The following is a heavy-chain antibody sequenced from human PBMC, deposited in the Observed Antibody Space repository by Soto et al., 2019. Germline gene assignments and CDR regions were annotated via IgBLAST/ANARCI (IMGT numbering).Heavy chain of an antibody. J-gene: IGHJ4*02. V-gene: IGHV3-21*01. Sequence: EVQLVESGGGLVEPGGSLRLSCAASGFIFKNYDMNWVRQAPGKGLEWVSSISSGSGYIYYADSVRGRFTISRDNAENSLSLQMNSLRAEDTAVYYCAREVGSRIAAAGSDYWGQGTLVTVSS. CDR1: GFIFKNYD. D-gene: IGHD6-13*01. CDR3: AREVGSRIAAAGSDY. CDR2: ISSGSGYI.